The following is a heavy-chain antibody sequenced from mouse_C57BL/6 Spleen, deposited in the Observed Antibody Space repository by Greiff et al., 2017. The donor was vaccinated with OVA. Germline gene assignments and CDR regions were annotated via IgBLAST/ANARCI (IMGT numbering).Heavy chain of an antibody. CDR2: ISYDGSN. J-gene: IGHJ4*01. V-gene: IGHV3-6*01. Sequence: EVKLQESGPGLVKPSQSLSLTCSVTGYSITSGYYWNWIRQFPGNKLEWLGYISYDGSNNYNPSLKNRISLTRDTSKNQFFLKLKSVTTEDTATYYCTRTGDYGYAMDYWGQGTSVTVSS. D-gene: IGHD1-1*01. CDR1: GYSITSGYY. CDR3: TRTGDYGYAMDY.